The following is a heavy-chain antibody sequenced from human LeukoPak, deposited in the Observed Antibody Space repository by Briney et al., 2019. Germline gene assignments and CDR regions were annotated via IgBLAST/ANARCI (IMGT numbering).Heavy chain of an antibody. D-gene: IGHD2-15*01. V-gene: IGHV1-18*01. CDR3: ARVGRPFDY. Sequence: ASVTVSCKASGYTFTSYGICWVQQAPGQGLEWMGWISAYNGNTNYAQKLQGRVTMTTDTSTTTAYMELRSLRSDATAVYYCARVGRPFDYWGQGTLVTVSS. J-gene: IGHJ4*02. CDR2: ISAYNGNT. CDR1: GYTFTSYG.